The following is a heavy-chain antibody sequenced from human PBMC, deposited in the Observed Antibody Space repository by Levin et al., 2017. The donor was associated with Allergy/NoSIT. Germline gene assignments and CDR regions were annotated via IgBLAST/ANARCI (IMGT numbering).Heavy chain of an antibody. V-gene: IGHV3-15*01. CDR1: GFSFSNAR. J-gene: IGHJ4*02. CDR2: IKTNTERGTT. D-gene: IGHD2-21*01. CDR3: TTDLVRDTIHWDY. Sequence: GGSLRLSCAASGFSFSNARMSWVRQAPGKGLEWVGRIKTNTERGTTDYAPPVKGRFTISRDDSNKMLFLQMSSLKSEDTALYYCTTDLVRDTIHWDYWGQGTMVTVSS.